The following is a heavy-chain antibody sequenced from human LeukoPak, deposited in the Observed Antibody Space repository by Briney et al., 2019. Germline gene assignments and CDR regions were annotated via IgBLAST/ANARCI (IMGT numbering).Heavy chain of an antibody. J-gene: IGHJ3*02. CDR1: GYTFTSYG. CDR3: ARAVVITDDAFDI. V-gene: IGHV1-69*04. Sequence: SVKVSCKASGYTFTSYGISWVRQAPGQGLEWMGRIIPILGIANYAQKFQGRVTITADKSTSTAYMELSSLRSEDTAVYYCARAVVITDDAFDIWGQGTMVTVSS. CDR2: IIPILGIA. D-gene: IGHD3-22*01.